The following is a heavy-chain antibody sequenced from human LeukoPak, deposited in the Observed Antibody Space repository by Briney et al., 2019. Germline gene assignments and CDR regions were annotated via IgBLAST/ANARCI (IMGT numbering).Heavy chain of an antibody. D-gene: IGHD3-9*01. CDR3: ARGADILTAVYPKWFDP. Sequence: GGSLRLSCIASGFTLSRYIMNWVRQAPGKGLEWVSSISSSSSYIFYADSVKGRFTISRDNAKNSLYLQMNSLRAEDTAVYYCARGADILTAVYPKWFDPWGQGTLVTVSS. V-gene: IGHV3-21*04. CDR1: GFTLSRYI. J-gene: IGHJ5*02. CDR2: ISSSSSYI.